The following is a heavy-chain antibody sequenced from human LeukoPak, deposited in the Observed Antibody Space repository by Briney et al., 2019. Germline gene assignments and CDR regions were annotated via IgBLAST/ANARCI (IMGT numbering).Heavy chain of an antibody. Sequence: LETLSLTCTVSGGSLSGHYWNWIRQPPGKRLEWIGYVSYTGRTKYNPSLQSRVTISIDTSKSQFSLKLTSVTSADTAVYSCARLLDNDISGDPDTFDVWGQGTTVIVSS. D-gene: IGHD3-22*01. CDR2: VSYTGRT. V-gene: IGHV4-59*11. CDR3: ARLLDNDISGDPDTFDV. J-gene: IGHJ3*01. CDR1: GGSLSGHY.